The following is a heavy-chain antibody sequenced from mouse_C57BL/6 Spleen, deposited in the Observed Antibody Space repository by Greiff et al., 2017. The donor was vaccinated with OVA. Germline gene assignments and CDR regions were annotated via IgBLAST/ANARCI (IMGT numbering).Heavy chain of an antibody. Sequence: EVQLQESGGGLVKPGGSLKLSCAASGFTFSSYTMSWVRQTPEKRLEWVATISGGGGNTYYPDSVKGRFTISRDNAKNTLYLQMSSLRSEDTALYYWARQGGLRDYFDYWGQGTTLTVSS. D-gene: IGHD2-4*01. CDR3: ARQGGLRDYFDY. V-gene: IGHV5-9*01. J-gene: IGHJ2*01. CDR1: GFTFSSYT. CDR2: ISGGGGNT.